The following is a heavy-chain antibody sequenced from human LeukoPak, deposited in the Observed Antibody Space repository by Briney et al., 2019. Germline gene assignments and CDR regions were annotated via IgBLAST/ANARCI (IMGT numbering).Heavy chain of an antibody. D-gene: IGHD5-12*01. V-gene: IGHV3-64D*08. CDR2: ISTNGGST. CDR1: AFTFSNSA. CDR3: VKGRLWLRLRLAFDI. Sequence: GGSLRLSCAASAFTFSNSAMHWGRRAPGNELESFSGISTNGGSTYYADSVKGRFTIYRDNSKNTLFLHKSSLRTEDLTRNYCVKGRLWLRLRLAFDICGQGTMGTASS. J-gene: IGHJ3*02.